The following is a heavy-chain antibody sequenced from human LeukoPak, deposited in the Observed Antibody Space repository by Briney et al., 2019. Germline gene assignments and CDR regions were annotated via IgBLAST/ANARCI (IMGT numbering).Heavy chain of an antibody. CDR3: AKDRSESYFYFDF. CDR1: GFTFSSYS. D-gene: IGHD1-26*01. J-gene: IGHJ4*02. V-gene: IGHV3-30*02. CDR2: IRYGGNDE. Sequence: TGGSLRLSCAASGFTFSSYSMNWVRQAPGKGLEWVSFIRYGGNDERYADSVKGRLTISRDNSKNTLYLQMNSLRAEDTAVYYCAKDRSESYFYFDFWGQGTLVTVSS.